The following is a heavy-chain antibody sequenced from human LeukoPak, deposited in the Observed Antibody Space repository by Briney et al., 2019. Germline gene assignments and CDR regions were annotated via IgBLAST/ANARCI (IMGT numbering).Heavy chain of an antibody. CDR2: IIPIFGTA. J-gene: IGHJ4*02. CDR1: GGTFSSYA. Sequence: SVKVSCKASGGTFSSYAISWVRQAPGQGLEWMGGIIPIFGTANYAQKFQGRVTITADKSTSTAYMELSSLRSDDTALYYCARDLLWADGNYWGQGTLVTVSS. CDR3: ARDLLWADGNY. V-gene: IGHV1-69*06. D-gene: IGHD3-16*01.